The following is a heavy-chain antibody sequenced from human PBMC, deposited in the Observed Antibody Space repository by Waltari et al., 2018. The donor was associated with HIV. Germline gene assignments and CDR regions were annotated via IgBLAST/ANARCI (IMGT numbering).Heavy chain of an antibody. D-gene: IGHD6-19*01. CDR3: ATRLGSGWYYFDY. Sequence: QVQLQESGPGLVKPSETLSLPCTVSGGSISSYYWSWIRQPPGKGLEWIGYIYYSGSTNYNPSLKSRVTISVDTSKNQFSLKLSSVTAADTAVYYCATRLGSGWYYFDYWGQGTLVTVSS. V-gene: IGHV4-59*01. CDR1: GGSISSYY. J-gene: IGHJ4*02. CDR2: IYYSGST.